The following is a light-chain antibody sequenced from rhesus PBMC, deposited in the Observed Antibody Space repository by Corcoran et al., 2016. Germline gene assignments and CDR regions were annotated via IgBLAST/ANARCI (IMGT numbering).Light chain of an antibody. CDR2: DAS. Sequence: DIQMTQSPSSLSASVGDTVTITCRASQGISSYLNWFQQKPGKAPKLLIYDASSLESGVPSRFSGSGSWTDFPITISSLQPEDFAAYYCLQHNSYPWTFGQGTKVEIK. CDR1: QGISSY. V-gene: IGKV1-28*03. CDR3: LQHNSYPWT. J-gene: IGKJ1*01.